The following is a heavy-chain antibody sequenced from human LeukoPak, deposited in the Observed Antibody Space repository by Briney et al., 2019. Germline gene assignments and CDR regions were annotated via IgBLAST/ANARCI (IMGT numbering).Heavy chain of an antibody. CDR2: INPDSGGT. CDR1: GYTFTGYY. CDR3: ARGPTNSGSPNDY. D-gene: IGHD1-26*01. J-gene: IGHJ4*02. V-gene: IGHV1-2*02. Sequence: ASVKVSCKASGYTFTGYYMHWVRQAPGQGLEWMGWINPDSGGTNYAQKLQGRVTMTTDTSTSTAYMELRSLRSDDTAVYYCARGPTNSGSPNDYWGQGTLVTVSS.